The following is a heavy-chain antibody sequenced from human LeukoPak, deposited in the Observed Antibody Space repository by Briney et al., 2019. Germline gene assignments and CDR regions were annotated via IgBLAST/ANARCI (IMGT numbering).Heavy chain of an antibody. Sequence: ASVKVSCKASGYTFTGYYMHWVRQAPGQGLEWMGWINPNSGGTNYAQKFQGWVTMTRDTSNSTAYMELSRLRSDDTAVYYCAGDLLYSSSSGFGYWGQGTLVTVSS. CDR3: AGDLLYSSSSGFGY. J-gene: IGHJ4*02. CDR1: GYTFTGYY. CDR2: INPNSGGT. V-gene: IGHV1-2*04. D-gene: IGHD6-13*01.